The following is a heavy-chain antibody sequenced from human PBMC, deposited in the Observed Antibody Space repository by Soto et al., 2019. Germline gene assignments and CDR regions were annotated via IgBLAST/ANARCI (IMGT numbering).Heavy chain of an antibody. CDR1: GGSIRSYY. CDR3: VRVGTNHLGYFDS. J-gene: IGHJ4*02. CDR2: IYYSGNT. D-gene: IGHD1-26*01. Sequence: PSETLSLTCTVSGGSIRSYYWSWLRQPPGKGLEWIGYIYYSGNTYSNPSLKSRVTISVDTSKNQFSLKLTSVTAADTAVYYCVRVGTNHLGYFDSWGQGTLVTVSS. V-gene: IGHV4-59*01.